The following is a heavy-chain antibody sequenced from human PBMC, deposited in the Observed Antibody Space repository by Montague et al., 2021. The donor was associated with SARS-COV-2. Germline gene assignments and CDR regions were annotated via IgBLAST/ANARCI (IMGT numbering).Heavy chain of an antibody. J-gene: IGHJ4*02. D-gene: IGHD5-12*01. Sequence: SETLSLTCAVYGASSSNYYWSWIRQSPGKGLGWVGEINHSGYTDYNPSLESRLTISLDSSKKQFSLKMTSVTAADTAIYYCASAPRYSFGFWAYWGQGTLVSVSS. CDR2: INHSGYT. CDR1: GASSSNYY. V-gene: IGHV4-34*01. CDR3: ASAPRYSFGFWAY.